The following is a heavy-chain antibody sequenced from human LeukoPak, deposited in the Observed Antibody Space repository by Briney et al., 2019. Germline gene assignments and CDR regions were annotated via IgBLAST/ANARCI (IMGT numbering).Heavy chain of an antibody. D-gene: IGHD3-22*01. CDR3: ARAPSEIGGYYPEYFRH. J-gene: IGHJ1*01. CDR1: GFTFSSYW. Sequence: PGGSLRLSCAASGFTFSSYWMHWVRQAPGKGLVWVLRIKSDGSTNYADSVKGRVTISRDNAKSTVSLQMNSLRAEDTGVYYCARAPSEIGGYYPEYFRHWGQGTLVTVSS. V-gene: IGHV3-74*01. CDR2: IKSDGST.